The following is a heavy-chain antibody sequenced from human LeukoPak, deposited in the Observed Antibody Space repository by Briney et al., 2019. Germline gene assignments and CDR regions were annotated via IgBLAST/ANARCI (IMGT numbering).Heavy chain of an antibody. D-gene: IGHD6-13*01. Sequence: SETLSLTCAVYGGSFSGYYWSWIRQPPGKGLEWIGEINHSGGTNYNPSLKSRVTISVDTSKNQFSLKLSSVTAADTAVYYCARGRSYSRGKIDYWGQGTLVTVSS. J-gene: IGHJ4*02. CDR1: GGSFSGYY. CDR3: ARGRSYSRGKIDY. V-gene: IGHV4-34*01. CDR2: INHSGGT.